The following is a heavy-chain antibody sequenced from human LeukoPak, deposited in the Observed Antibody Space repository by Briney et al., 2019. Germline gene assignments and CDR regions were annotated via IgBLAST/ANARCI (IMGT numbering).Heavy chain of an antibody. D-gene: IGHD6-13*01. J-gene: IGHJ5*02. Sequence: RGSLRLSCAASGFTFSSYSMNWVRQAPGKGLEWVSSISSSSSYIYYADSVKGRFTISRDNAKNSLYLQMNSLRAEDTAVYYCARSGIAAAGTGRFDPWGQGTLVTVSS. V-gene: IGHV3-21*01. CDR3: ARSGIAAAGTGRFDP. CDR1: GFTFSSYS. CDR2: ISSSSSYI.